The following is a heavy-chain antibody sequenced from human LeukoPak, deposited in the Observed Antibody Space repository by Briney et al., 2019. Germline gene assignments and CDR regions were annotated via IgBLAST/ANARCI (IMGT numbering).Heavy chain of an antibody. CDR2: IIPIFGTA. Sequence: ASVKVSCKAPGGTFSSYAISWVRQAPGQGLEWMGGIIPIFGTANYAQKFQGRVTITTDESTSTAYMELSSLRSEDTAVYYCARGIKSRYYYDSSGYEGYYYYMDVWGKGTTVTVSS. CDR3: ARGIKSRYYYDSSGYEGYYYYMDV. V-gene: IGHV1-69*05. D-gene: IGHD3-22*01. J-gene: IGHJ6*03. CDR1: GGTFSSYA.